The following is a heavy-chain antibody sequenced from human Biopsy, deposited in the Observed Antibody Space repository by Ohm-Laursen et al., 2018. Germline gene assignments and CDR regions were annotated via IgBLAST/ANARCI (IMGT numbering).Heavy chain of an antibody. D-gene: IGHD3-9*01. Sequence: AASVKVSCKSPGGIFSNYGVNWVRQAPGQGLEWLGGNIPILGTGNYAQKFQDRVTVAADTSTSTATMELRSLRSDDTAVYYCATKLTGYFHHWGQGTLVIVSS. V-gene: IGHV1-69*06. CDR1: GGIFSNYG. J-gene: IGHJ1*01. CDR3: ATKLTGYFHH. CDR2: NIPILGTG.